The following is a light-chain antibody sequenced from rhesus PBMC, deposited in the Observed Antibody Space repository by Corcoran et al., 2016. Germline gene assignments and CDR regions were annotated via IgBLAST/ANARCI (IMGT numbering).Light chain of an antibody. CDR2: YAS. CDR1: QAIRDY. CDR3: QQHNSYPPT. Sequence: DIQMTQSPSSLSASVGDTVTITCRASQAIRDYLAWYQQKPGKAPKPLIFYASSLESGAPSRFSGSGSGTDFTLPISSLQPEYFATYYCQQHNSYPPTFGGGTKVEIK. V-gene: IGKV1S3*01. J-gene: IGKJ4*01.